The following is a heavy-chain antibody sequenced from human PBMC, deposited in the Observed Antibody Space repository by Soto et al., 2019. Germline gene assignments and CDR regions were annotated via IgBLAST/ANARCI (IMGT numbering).Heavy chain of an antibody. Sequence: PGGSLRLSCAASGFNFSNYGMNWVRQAPGKGLEWVSSISSSRSYISYADSVKGRFTISRDNAKNSVYLQMNSLRAEDTAVYYCARSDCTSTSCYVVWFDPWGQGT. CDR3: ARSDCTSTSCYVVWFDP. J-gene: IGHJ5*02. CDR1: GFNFSNYG. D-gene: IGHD2-2*01. V-gene: IGHV3-21*01. CDR2: ISSSRSYI.